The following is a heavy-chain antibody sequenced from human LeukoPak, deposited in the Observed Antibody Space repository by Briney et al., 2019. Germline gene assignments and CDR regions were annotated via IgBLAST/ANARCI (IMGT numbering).Heavy chain of an antibody. D-gene: IGHD2-21*01. CDR2: IASDGSHT. V-gene: IGHV3-30-3*01. CDR1: GFTFSTYF. J-gene: IGHJ3*02. CDR3: ARERQDTILHSGAFDI. Sequence: GRSLRLSCAASGFTFSTYFMHWDRQAPGKGLEWVADIASDGSHTFYVESVKGRFTISRDNSKNTLYLQMNSLRAEDTAVYFCARERQDTILHSGAFDIWGQGTMVTVSS.